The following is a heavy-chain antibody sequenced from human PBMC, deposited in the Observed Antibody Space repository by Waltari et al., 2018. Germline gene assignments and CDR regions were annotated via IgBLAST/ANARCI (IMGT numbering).Heavy chain of an antibody. D-gene: IGHD2-8*01. J-gene: IGHJ4*02. CDR1: GGPISSSSYY. CDR3: ARASVLYAHFDY. Sequence: QLQLQESGPGLVKPSETLSLTCTVSGGPISSSSYYWGWTRQPPGKGLEWIGSIYYSGSTYYNPSLKSRVTISVDTSKNQFSLKLSSVTAADTAVYYCARASVLYAHFDYWGQGTLVTVSS. V-gene: IGHV4-39*07. CDR2: IYYSGST.